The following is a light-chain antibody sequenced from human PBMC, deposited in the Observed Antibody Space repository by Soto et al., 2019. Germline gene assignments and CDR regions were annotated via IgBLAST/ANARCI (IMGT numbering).Light chain of an antibody. CDR2: AAS. V-gene: IGKV1-39*01. Sequence: IHLTQSPSSLSASIGDRVTITCRAGQGISTYLAWYQQKPRKAPKLLIYAASTLQSGVPSRFSGGGSGTDFTLTISSLQPEDFATYYCQQSYNIPRTFGQGTRLEIK. CDR1: QGISTY. J-gene: IGKJ5*01. CDR3: QQSYNIPRT.